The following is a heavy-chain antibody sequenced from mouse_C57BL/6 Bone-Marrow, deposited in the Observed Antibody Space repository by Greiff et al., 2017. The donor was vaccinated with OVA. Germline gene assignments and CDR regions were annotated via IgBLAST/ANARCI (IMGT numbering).Heavy chain of an antibody. CDR2: ISSGGSYT. CDR3: ARHYYGSILAY. D-gene: IGHD1-1*01. CDR1: GFTFSSYG. J-gene: IGHJ3*01. V-gene: IGHV5-6*01. Sequence: EVNVVESGGDLVKPGGSLKLSCAASGFTFSSYGMSWVRQTPDKRLEWVATISSGGSYTYYPDSVKGRFTISRDNAKNTLYLQMSSLKSEDTAMYYCARHYYGSILAYWGQGTLVTVSA.